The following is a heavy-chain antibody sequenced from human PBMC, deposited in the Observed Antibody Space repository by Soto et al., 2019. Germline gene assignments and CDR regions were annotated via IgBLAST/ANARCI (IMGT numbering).Heavy chain of an antibody. J-gene: IGHJ4*02. CDR3: ARVGRRAAHDY. CDR1: GGSISSYY. CDR2: IYYSGST. D-gene: IGHD6-6*01. V-gene: IGHV4-59*01. Sequence: QVQLQESGPGLVKPSETLSLTCTVSGGSISSYYWSWIRQPPGKGLEWIGYIYYSGSTNYNPSLSSRGTISVATSKNQFSLKLSSVTAADTAVYYCARVGRRAAHDYWGQGTLVTVSS.